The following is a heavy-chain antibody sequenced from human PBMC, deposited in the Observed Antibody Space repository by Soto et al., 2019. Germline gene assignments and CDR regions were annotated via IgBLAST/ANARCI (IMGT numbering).Heavy chain of an antibody. V-gene: IGHV3-23*01. J-gene: IGHJ4*02. Sequence: EVQVLESGGGLVQPGGSLRLSCVASGFIFNRQDMCWVRQAPGKGLEWVSGIGASGGNTQYADSVKGRFTISRDNSKSTLYLQMNSRRAGDTAIYYCAKVAPRRSGWYHFDYWGQGALVTVSS. CDR1: GFIFNRQD. CDR2: IGASGGNT. D-gene: IGHD6-19*01. CDR3: AKVAPRRSGWYHFDY.